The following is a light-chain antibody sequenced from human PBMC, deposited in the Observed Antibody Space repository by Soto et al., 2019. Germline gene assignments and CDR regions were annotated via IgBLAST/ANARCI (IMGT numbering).Light chain of an antibody. Sequence: DIQMTQWPSSLAASVGDSVTITCRASQSITTFIKWYQHQPGRATKVLIYGKSNLLSGVPSRFSGSGSGTDFTLTITGLQPDDFGTYYCHQSYDTPITFGQGTRLEIK. J-gene: IGKJ5*01. CDR2: GKS. CDR3: HQSYDTPIT. V-gene: IGKV1-39*01. CDR1: QSITTF.